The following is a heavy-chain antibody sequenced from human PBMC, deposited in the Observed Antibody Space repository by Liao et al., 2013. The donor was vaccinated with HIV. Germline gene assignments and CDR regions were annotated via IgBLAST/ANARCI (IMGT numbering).Heavy chain of an antibody. CDR2: INHSGST. V-gene: IGHV4-34*01. J-gene: IGHJ4*02. Sequence: QVQLQQWGAGLLKPSETLSLTCAVYGGSFSAYYWSWIRQSPVKGLEWIGEINHSGSTNYNPSLKSRVTISVDTSKNQFTLRLSSVTAADAAVYYCARGMSALRYFDYWGQGTLVTVSS. CDR3: ARGMSALRYFDY. CDR1: GGSFSAYY.